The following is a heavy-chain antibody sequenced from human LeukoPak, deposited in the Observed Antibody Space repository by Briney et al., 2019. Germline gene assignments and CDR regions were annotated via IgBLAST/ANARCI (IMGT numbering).Heavy chain of an antibody. V-gene: IGHV4-39*07. Sequence: PSETLSLTCTVSGGSVNSGTWYWSWIRQSPGKGLEWIGDIYYSGSAYYNPSLKSRVTMSADTSKNQFSLKLSSVTAADTAVYYCARASWSTAFDIWGQGTMVTVSS. D-gene: IGHD1-26*01. CDR2: IYYSGSA. J-gene: IGHJ3*02. CDR3: ARASWSTAFDI. CDR1: GGSVNSGTWY.